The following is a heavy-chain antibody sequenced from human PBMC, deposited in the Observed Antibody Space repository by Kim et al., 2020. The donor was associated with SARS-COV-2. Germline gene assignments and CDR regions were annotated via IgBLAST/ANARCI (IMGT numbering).Heavy chain of an antibody. CDR3: AINPTAMPALHYDSSGYLNDY. CDR1: GFTFSSYA. Sequence: GGSLRLSCAASGFTFSSYAMSWVRQAPGKGLEWVSAISGSGGSTYYADSVKGRFTISRDNSKNTLYLQMNSLRAEDTAVYYCAINPTAMPALHYDSSGYLNDYWGQGTLVTVSS. D-gene: IGHD3-22*01. J-gene: IGHJ4*02. V-gene: IGHV3-23*01. CDR2: ISGSGGST.